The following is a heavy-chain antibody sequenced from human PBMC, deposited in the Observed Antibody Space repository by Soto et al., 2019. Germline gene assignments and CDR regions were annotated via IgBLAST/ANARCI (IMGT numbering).Heavy chain of an antibody. CDR2: ISPYTGNT. CDR3: VMVDNYVTPTPQDV. Sequence: QVQLVQSGDEVKKPGASVKFSCKASGYIFVNYGIAWVRQDPRQGLAWMGWISPYTGNTHSASKVQGRLTMTTDTSTSTAYMDLGSLTSDDTAVYYCVMVDNYVTPTPQDVWGQGTTVTVSS. V-gene: IGHV1-18*01. D-gene: IGHD3-16*01. CDR1: GYIFVNYG. J-gene: IGHJ6*02.